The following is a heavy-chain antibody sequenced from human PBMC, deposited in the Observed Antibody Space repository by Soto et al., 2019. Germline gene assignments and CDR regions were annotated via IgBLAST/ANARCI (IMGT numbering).Heavy chain of an antibody. D-gene: IGHD5-12*01. CDR1: GYSFTSYW. V-gene: IGHV5-10-1*01. CDR2: IDPSDSYT. CDR3: ARWLQFRRHLDY. J-gene: IGHJ4*02. Sequence: EVQLVQSGAEVKKPGESLRISCKGSGYSFTSYWISWVRQMPVKGLEWMGRIDPSDSYTNYSPSFQGHVTISADKSISTAYLQWSSLKASDTAMYYCARWLQFRRHLDYWGQGTLVTVSS.